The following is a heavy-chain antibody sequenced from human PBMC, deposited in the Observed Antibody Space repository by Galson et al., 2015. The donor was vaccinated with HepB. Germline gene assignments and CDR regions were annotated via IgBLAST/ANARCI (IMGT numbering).Heavy chain of an antibody. CDR1: GFTFSSYA. J-gene: IGHJ4*02. CDR3: ARGVRSGSYYPPL. V-gene: IGHV3-30-3*01. Sequence: SLRLSCAASGFTFSSYAMHWVRQAPGKGLEWVAVISYDGSNKYYADSVKGRFTISRDNSKNTLYLQMNSLRAEDTAVYYCARGVRSGSYYPPLWGQGTLVTFSS. CDR2: ISYDGSNK. D-gene: IGHD1-26*01.